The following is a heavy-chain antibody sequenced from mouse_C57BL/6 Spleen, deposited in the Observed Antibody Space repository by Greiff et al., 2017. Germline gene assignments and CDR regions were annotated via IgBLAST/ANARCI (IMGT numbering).Heavy chain of an antibody. CDR2: INPSSGYT. CDR3: ARLNRDYAMDY. CDR1: GYTFTSYT. Sequence: QVQLKESGAELARPGASVKMSCKASGYTFTSYTMHWVKQRPGQGLEWIGYINPSSGYTKYNQKFKDKATLTADKSSSTAYMQLSSLTSDDSAVYYCARLNRDYAMDYWGQGTSVTVSS. D-gene: IGHD3-1*01. J-gene: IGHJ4*01. V-gene: IGHV1-4*01.